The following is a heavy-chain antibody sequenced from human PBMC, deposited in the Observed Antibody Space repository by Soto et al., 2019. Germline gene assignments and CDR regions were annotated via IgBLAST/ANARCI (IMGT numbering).Heavy chain of an antibody. Sequence: QVQLVESGGGVVQPGRSLRLSCAASGFTFSSYGMHWVRQAPGKGLEWVAVIWYDGSNKYYADSVKGRFTISRDNSKNTLYLQMNSLRAEDTAVYYCAREAARYYYYYGMDVWGQGTTVTVSS. D-gene: IGHD6-6*01. CDR1: GFTFSSYG. CDR2: IWYDGSNK. CDR3: AREAARYYYYYGMDV. J-gene: IGHJ6*02. V-gene: IGHV3-33*01.